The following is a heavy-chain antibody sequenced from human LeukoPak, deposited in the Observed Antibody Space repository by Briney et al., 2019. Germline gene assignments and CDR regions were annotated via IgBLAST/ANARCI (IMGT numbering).Heavy chain of an antibody. V-gene: IGHV3-23*01. J-gene: IGHJ6*02. Sequence: GGSLRLSCAASGFTFSSYAMSWVGQAPGKGLEWVSAISGSGGSTYYADSVKGRFTISRDNSKNTLYLQMNSLRAEDTAVYYCAKEDVVVPAAGHYYYGMDVWGQGTTVTVSS. D-gene: IGHD2-2*01. CDR3: AKEDVVVPAAGHYYYGMDV. CDR1: GFTFSSYA. CDR2: ISGSGGST.